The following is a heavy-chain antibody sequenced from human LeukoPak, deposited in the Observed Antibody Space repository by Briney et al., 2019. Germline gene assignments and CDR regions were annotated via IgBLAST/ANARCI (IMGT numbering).Heavy chain of an antibody. V-gene: IGHV6-1*01. CDR2: TYYRSKWYN. D-gene: IGHD3-16*01. CDR3: TRDFHGARAFDI. J-gene: IGHJ3*02. CDR1: GDSVSSNSAA. Sequence: SQTLSLTCAISGDSVSSNSAAWNWIRQSPSRGLEWLGRTYYRSKWYNDYAVSVKSRITISSDTSKNQFSLQLNSLTPEDTAVYYCTRDFHGARAFDIWGQGTMLTVSS.